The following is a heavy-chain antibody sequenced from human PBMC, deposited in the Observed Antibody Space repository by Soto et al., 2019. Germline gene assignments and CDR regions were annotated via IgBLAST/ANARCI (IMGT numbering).Heavy chain of an antibody. CDR2: ISSLGDST. CDR1: GFMFNSYA. V-gene: IGHV3-64*01. Sequence: EMQLVESGGGLVQPGGSLRLSCAASGFMFNSYAMHWVRQAPGKGLEYVSAISSLGDSTFYANSVKDRFTISRDNSKNTLYLQMGSLRAEDMAVYYCARRTAGWYFDLWGRGTLVTVSS. D-gene: IGHD2-21*02. CDR3: ARRTAGWYFDL. J-gene: IGHJ2*01.